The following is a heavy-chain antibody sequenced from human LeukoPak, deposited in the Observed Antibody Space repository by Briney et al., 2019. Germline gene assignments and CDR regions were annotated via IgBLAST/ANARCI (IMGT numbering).Heavy chain of an antibody. CDR2: IKTKANGGTT. V-gene: IGHV3-15*01. D-gene: IGHD6-25*01. Sequence: PGGSLRLSCAASGFTFTHAWMNWVRQAPGKGLEWVGRIKTKANGGTTDYAAPVKARFTISRDDSRNTLYLQMNSLKTEDTAVYYCTTDDLDSSGCVGLDYWGQGTLVTVSS. J-gene: IGHJ4*02. CDR3: TTDDLDSSGCVGLDY. CDR1: GFTFTHAW.